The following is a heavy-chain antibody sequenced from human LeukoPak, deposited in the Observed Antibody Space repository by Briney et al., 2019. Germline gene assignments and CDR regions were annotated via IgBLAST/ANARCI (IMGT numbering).Heavy chain of an antibody. D-gene: IGHD3-22*01. V-gene: IGHV1-69*13. J-gene: IGHJ4*02. CDR3: ARVAYDSSGFIDY. CDR2: IIPMFGRT. Sequence: SVKVSCKASGGTFSGSGISWVRQAPGQGLEWMGAIIPMFGRTNYAEKFQGRVTITADESMTIVYLELNSLKPEDAATYYCARVAYDSSGFIDYWGQGSLVAVSS. CDR1: GGTFSGSG.